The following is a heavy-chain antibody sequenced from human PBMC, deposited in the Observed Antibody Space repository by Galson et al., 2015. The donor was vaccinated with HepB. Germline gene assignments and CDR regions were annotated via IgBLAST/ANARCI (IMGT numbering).Heavy chain of an antibody. CDR2: IKSKTDGGTT. CDR3: TTEFPLRMAMVRGVTYYYYYGMDV. J-gene: IGHJ6*02. V-gene: IGHV3-15*01. Sequence: SLRLSCAASGFTFSNAWMSWVRQAPGKGLEWVGRIKSKTDGGTTDYAAPVKGRFAISRDDSKNTLYLQMNSLKTEDTAVYYCTTEFPLRMAMVRGVTYYYYYGMDVWGQGTTVTVSS. D-gene: IGHD3-10*01. CDR1: GFTFSNAW.